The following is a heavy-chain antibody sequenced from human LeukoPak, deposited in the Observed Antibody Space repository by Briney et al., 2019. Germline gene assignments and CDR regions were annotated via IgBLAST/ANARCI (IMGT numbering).Heavy chain of an antibody. CDR2: INPNSGGT. CDR1: GYTFTGYY. V-gene: IGHV1-2*02. CDR3: ARDIKRSRARWENLGFDP. Sequence: GASVKVSCKASGYTFTGYYMHWVRQAPGQGLEWMGWINPNSGGTSYAQKFQGRVTMTTDTSTSTAYMELRSLRSDDTAMYYCARDIKRSRARWENLGFDPWGQGTLVTVSS. D-gene: IGHD1-14*01. J-gene: IGHJ5*02.